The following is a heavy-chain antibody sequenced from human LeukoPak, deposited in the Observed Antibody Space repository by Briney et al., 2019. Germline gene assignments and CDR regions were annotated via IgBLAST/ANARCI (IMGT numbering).Heavy chain of an antibody. CDR1: GDSISSSSYY. D-gene: IGHD3-9*01. V-gene: IGHV4-39*07. Sequence: SETLSLTCTVSGDSISSSSYYWGWIRQPPGKGLEWIGSIYYTGSTYYNPSLKSRVTISVDTSKNQFSLKLSSVTAADTAVYYCARLTGYSSESWFDPWGQGTLVTVSS. CDR3: ARLTGYSSESWFDP. J-gene: IGHJ5*02. CDR2: IYYTGST.